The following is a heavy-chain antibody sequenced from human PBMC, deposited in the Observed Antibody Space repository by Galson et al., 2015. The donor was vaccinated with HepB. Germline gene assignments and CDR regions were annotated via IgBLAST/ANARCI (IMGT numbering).Heavy chain of an antibody. Sequence: SVKVSCKASGYTFTSYAMHWVRQAPGQRLEWMGWINAGNGNTKYSQKFQGRVTITRDTSASTAYMELSSLRSEDTAVYYCARGGIGITGTTDIDYWGQGTLVTVSS. V-gene: IGHV1-3*01. D-gene: IGHD1-20*01. CDR1: GYTFTSYA. J-gene: IGHJ4*02. CDR2: INAGNGNT. CDR3: ARGGIGITGTTDIDY.